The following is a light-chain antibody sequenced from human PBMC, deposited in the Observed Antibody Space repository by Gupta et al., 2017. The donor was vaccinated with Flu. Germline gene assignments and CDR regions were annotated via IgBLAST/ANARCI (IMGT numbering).Light chain of an antibody. CDR2: EVN. CDR1: SRDVGGYNS. J-gene: IGLJ3*02. Sequence: TSRDVGGYNSVSWYQQHPGKAPKLMIYEVNKRPSGVPDRFSGSKSGNTASLTVSGLQAEDEADYYCSAYGGRDNWVFGGGTKLAVL. CDR3: SAYGGRDNWV. V-gene: IGLV2-8*01.